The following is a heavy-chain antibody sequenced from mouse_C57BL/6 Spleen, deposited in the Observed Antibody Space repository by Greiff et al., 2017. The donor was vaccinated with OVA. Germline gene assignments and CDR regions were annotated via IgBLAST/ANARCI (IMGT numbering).Heavy chain of an antibody. D-gene: IGHD1-1*01. V-gene: IGHV3-6*01. CDR3: ARELITTVVACSMDY. CDR2: ISYDGSN. Sequence: EVKLQESGPGLVKPSQSLSLTCSVTGYSITSGYYWNWIRQFPGNKLEWMGYISYDGSNNYNPSLKNRISITRDTSKNQFFLKLNSVTTEDTATYSCARELITTVVACSMDYWGQGTSVTVSS. CDR1: GYSITSGYY. J-gene: IGHJ4*01.